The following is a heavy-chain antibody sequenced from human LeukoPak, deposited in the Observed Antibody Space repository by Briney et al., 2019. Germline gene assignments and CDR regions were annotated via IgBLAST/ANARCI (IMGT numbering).Heavy chain of an antibody. CDR3: ARGVRGQQLVYYYYYYMDV. Sequence: SETLSLTCTVSGGSISSGSYYWSWIRQPAGKGLEWIGRIYTSGSTNYNPSLKSRVTISVDTSKNQFSLKLSSVAAADTAVYYCARGVRGQQLVYYYYYYMDVWGKGTTVTVSS. CDR1: GGSISSGSYY. V-gene: IGHV4-61*02. J-gene: IGHJ6*03. D-gene: IGHD6-13*01. CDR2: IYTSGST.